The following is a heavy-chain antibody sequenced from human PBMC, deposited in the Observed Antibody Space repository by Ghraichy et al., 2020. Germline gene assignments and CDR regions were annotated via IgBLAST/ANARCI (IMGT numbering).Heavy chain of an antibody. J-gene: IGHJ5*02. V-gene: IGHV4-31*02. CDR2: IYYSGST. CDR1: GGSISSGGYY. CDR3: ARVLRFLEWLYVQDHNWFDP. D-gene: IGHD3-3*01. Sequence: SQTLSLTCTVSGGSISSGGYYWSWIRQHPGKGLEWIGYIYYSGSTYYNPSLKSRVTISVDTSKNQFSLKLSSVTAADTAVYYCARVLRFLEWLYVQDHNWFDPWGQGTLVTVSS.